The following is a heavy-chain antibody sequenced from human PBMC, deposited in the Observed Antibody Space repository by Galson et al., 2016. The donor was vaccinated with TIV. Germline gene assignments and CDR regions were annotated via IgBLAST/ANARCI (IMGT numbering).Heavy chain of an antibody. D-gene: IGHD6-19*01. CDR3: ARESGGSGWYTVDD. CDR1: GFTFSSFA. J-gene: IGHJ4*02. Sequence: SLRLSCAASGFTFSSFAMTWVRQAPGKGLEWLSTIRPSATRTYYSDSVKDRFTTSRDDSSNTLFLQMNSLRAEDPAMYFCARESGGSGWYTVDDWGQGALVIVSS. V-gene: IGHV3-23*01. CDR2: IRPSATRT.